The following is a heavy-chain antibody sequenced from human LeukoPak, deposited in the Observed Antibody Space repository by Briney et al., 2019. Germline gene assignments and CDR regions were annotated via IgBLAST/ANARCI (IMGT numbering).Heavy chain of an antibody. V-gene: IGHV3-23*01. Sequence: GGSLRLSCAASGFTFSSYAMSWVRQAPGKGLEWVSAISGSGGSTYYGDSVKGRFTISRYNSKNTLYLQMNSLRAEDTAVYYCAKDSVAGTSGWFDPWGQGTLVTVSS. CDR3: AKDSVAGTSGWFDP. D-gene: IGHD6-19*01. J-gene: IGHJ5*02. CDR1: GFTFSSYA. CDR2: ISGSGGST.